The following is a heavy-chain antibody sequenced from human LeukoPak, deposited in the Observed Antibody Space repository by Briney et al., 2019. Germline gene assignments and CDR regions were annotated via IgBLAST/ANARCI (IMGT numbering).Heavy chain of an antibody. Sequence: GGSLRLSCAASGFTFSSYTMNWVRQAPGKGLEWVSSIGRSSGYKFYADSVKGRFTISRDNAKNSLYLLVNSLRAEDTAVYYCARVGGYCSSSSCYGGSDYWGQGTLVTVSS. V-gene: IGHV3-21*01. CDR3: ARVGGYCSSSSCYGGSDY. D-gene: IGHD2-2*01. CDR1: GFTFSSYT. CDR2: IGRSSGYK. J-gene: IGHJ4*02.